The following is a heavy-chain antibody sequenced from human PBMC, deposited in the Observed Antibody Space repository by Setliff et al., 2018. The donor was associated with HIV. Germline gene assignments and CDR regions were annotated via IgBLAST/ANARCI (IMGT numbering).Heavy chain of an antibody. CDR2: ISGSGGST. J-gene: IGHJ4*02. CDR1: GFTFSSYA. Sequence: PGGSLRLSCAASGFTFSSYAMSWVRQAPGKGLEWVSAISGSGGSTYYADSVRGRFTISRDNSKNTLYLQMNSLRAEDTAVYYCATHRVGQRPWLSDFWGQGTLVTVSS. D-gene: IGHD5-12*01. CDR3: ATHRVGQRPWLSDF. V-gene: IGHV3-23*01.